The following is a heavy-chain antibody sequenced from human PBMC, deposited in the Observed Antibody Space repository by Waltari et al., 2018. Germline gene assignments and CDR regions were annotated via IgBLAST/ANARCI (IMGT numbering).Heavy chain of an antibody. Sequence: QVQLQPWGAGLLKPSETLSLTCAVYGGSFSGYYWSWLRLPPGKGLEWIGEINHSGSTNYNPSLKSRVTISVDTSKNQFSLKLSSVTAADTAVYYCARASRIAVAGTAEGGGMDVWGQGTTVTVYS. CDR3: ARASRIAVAGTAEGGGMDV. V-gene: IGHV4-34*01. J-gene: IGHJ6*02. CDR2: INHSGST. D-gene: IGHD6-19*01. CDR1: GGSFSGYY.